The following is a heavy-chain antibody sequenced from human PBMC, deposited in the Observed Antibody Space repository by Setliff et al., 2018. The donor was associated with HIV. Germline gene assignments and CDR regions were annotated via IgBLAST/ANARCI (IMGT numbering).Heavy chain of an antibody. CDR1: GGSISSYY. CDR2: IYISGST. CDR3: ASAYIAAAGTEYFQH. V-gene: IGHV4-4*07. J-gene: IGHJ1*01. D-gene: IGHD6-13*01. Sequence: SETLSLTCTVSGGSISSYYWSWIRQPAGKGLEWIGHIYISGSTNYNPSLKSRVTISVDTSKNQFSLKLSSVTAADTAVYYCASAYIAAAGTEYFQHWGQGTLVTVSS.